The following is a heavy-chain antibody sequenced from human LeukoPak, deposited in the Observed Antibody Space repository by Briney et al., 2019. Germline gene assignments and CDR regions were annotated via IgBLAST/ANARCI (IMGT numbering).Heavy chain of an antibody. CDR3: ASLSGGKGAFDI. V-gene: IGHV4-59*01. CDR2: IYYSGNT. CDR1: GGSISNYY. J-gene: IGHJ3*02. Sequence: PSETLSLTCTVSGGSISNYYWSWIRQPPGKGLEWIGYIYYSGNTNCNPSLKSRVTISVDTSKNQFSLELSSVTAADTAVYYCASLSGGKGAFDIWGQGTMVTVSS. D-gene: IGHD3-10*01.